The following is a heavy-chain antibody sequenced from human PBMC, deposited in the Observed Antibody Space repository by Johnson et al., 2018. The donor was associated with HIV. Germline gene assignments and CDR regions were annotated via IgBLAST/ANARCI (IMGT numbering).Heavy chain of an antibody. J-gene: IGHJ3*02. Sequence: VQLVESGGGLVQPGGSLRLSCAASGFTFSSYEMNWVRQAPGKGLEWVSYISSSGSTIYYADSVKGRFTISRDNSKNTLYLQMNSLRAEDTAVYYCARDYGDYAHDAFDIWGQGTMVTVSS. CDR1: GFTFSSYE. D-gene: IGHD4-17*01. CDR3: ARDYGDYAHDAFDI. V-gene: IGHV3-48*03. CDR2: ISSSGSTI.